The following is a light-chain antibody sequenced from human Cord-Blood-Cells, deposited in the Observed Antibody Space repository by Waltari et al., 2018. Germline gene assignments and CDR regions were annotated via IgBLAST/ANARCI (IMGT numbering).Light chain of an antibody. CDR2: EDN. V-gene: IGLV6-57*01. J-gene: IGLJ3*02. CDR1: RPSLSTNY. Sequence: NFMLTQPHPVSESPGKTVTTSCTRSRPSLSTNYLHSYQQRPGSSPTTVIYEDNQRPSGVPDRFSGSIDSSSNSASLTISGLKTEDEADYYCQSYDSSNQVFGGGTKLTVL. CDR3: QSYDSSNQV.